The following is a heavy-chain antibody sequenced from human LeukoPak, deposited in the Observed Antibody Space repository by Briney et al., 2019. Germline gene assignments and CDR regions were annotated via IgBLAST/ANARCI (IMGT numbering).Heavy chain of an antibody. Sequence: ASVKVSCKASGYTFTGYYIHWVRQAPGQGLEWMGWINPNSGGTKYAQKFQGRVTMTRDTSISTAYMELSRLTSDDMAVYYCARQLDRGNYYPFDYWGQGTLVTVSS. CDR3: ARQLDRGNYYPFDY. D-gene: IGHD1-26*01. V-gene: IGHV1-2*02. CDR2: INPNSGGT. CDR1: GYTFTGYY. J-gene: IGHJ4*02.